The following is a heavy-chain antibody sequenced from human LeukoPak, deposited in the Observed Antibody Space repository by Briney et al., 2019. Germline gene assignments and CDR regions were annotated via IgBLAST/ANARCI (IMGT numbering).Heavy chain of an antibody. CDR3: ARVRRRGYSYGYDDY. D-gene: IGHD5-18*01. CDR2: ISAYNGNT. J-gene: IGHJ4*02. CDR1: GYTFTSYG. Sequence: ASVKVSCKASGYTFTSYGISWVRQAPGQGLEWMGWISAYNGNTNYAQKLQGRVTMTTDTSTSTAYMELRSLRSDDTDLSYSARVRRRGYSYGYDDYWGQGTRVTVSS. V-gene: IGHV1-18*01.